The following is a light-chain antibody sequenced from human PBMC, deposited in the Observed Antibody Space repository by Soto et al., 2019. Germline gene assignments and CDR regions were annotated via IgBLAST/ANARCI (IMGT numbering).Light chain of an antibody. CDR2: AAS. CDR1: QSIRTY. Sequence: DIHMTQSPSSLSASVGYRFTITCRASQSIRTYLNWYQQKPGKAPRLLIYAASSLQSGVPSRFSGSGSETDFTLTISSLQPEDFETYFCQQSHSAPWTFGQGTKVDIK. J-gene: IGKJ1*01. CDR3: QQSHSAPWT. V-gene: IGKV1-39*01.